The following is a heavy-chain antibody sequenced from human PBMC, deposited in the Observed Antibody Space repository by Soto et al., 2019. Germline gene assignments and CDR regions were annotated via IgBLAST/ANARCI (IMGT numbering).Heavy chain of an antibody. J-gene: IGHJ3*01. V-gene: IGHV6-1*01. CDR1: GDSVSSDITS. Sequence: SQTLSLTCAISGDSVSSDITSWNWIRQSPSRGLEWLGRTYYRSKWFHDYAASVKIRITINPDTSKNQFSLELNSMTPEDTAVYYCARGNALDVWGQGTVVTVSS. CDR2: TYYRSKWFH. CDR3: ARGNALDV. D-gene: IGHD3-10*01.